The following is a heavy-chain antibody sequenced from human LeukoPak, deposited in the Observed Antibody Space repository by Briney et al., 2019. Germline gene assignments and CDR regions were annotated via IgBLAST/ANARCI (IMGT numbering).Heavy chain of an antibody. D-gene: IGHD3-10*01. CDR3: ARESAMVWADYFDY. Sequence: PGGSLRLSCAASGFTFSSYSMNWVRQAPGKGLEWVSSISSSSSYIYYADSVKGRFTISRDNAKNSLYLQMNSLRAEDTAVYYCARESAMVWADYFDYWGQGTLVTVSS. J-gene: IGHJ4*02. CDR1: GFTFSSYS. V-gene: IGHV3-21*01. CDR2: ISSSSSYI.